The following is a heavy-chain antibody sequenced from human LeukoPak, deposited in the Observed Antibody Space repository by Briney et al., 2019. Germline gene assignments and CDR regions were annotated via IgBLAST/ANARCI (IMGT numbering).Heavy chain of an antibody. Sequence: PSETLSLTCAVYGGSFSGYYWSWIRQPPGKGLEWIGEINHSGSTNYNPSLKSRVTISVDTSKNQFSLKLSSVTAADTAVYYCAGRSSSWYVRANRTFDYWGQGTLVTVSS. CDR3: AGRSSSWYVRANRTFDY. V-gene: IGHV4-34*01. D-gene: IGHD6-13*01. CDR1: GGSFSGYY. CDR2: INHSGST. J-gene: IGHJ4*02.